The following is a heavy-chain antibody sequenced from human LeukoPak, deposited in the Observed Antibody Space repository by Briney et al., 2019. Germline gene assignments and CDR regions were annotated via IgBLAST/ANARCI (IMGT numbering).Heavy chain of an antibody. D-gene: IGHD3-22*01. Sequence: GSLIPSCAASGFTFSDSAMTWVRQAPGKGLEWVSLISASGVSTYYADSVKGRFTISRDNSKNTLYLQMNSLRAEDTAVYYCARDIAYDSSGYYSPHFDYWGQGTLVTVSS. CDR3: ARDIAYDSSGYYSPHFDY. CDR2: ISASGVST. V-gene: IGHV3-23*01. J-gene: IGHJ4*02. CDR1: GFTFSDSA.